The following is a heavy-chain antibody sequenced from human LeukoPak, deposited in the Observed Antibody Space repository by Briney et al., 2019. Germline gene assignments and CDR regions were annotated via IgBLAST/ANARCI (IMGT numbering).Heavy chain of an antibody. CDR1: GFTFSGHW. CDR2: IKQDGNEK. D-gene: IGHD7-27*01. Sequence: PGGSLRLSCAASGFTFSGHWMTWVRQAPGEGLEWVGNIKQDGNEKHYVDSARGRFTISRDNAKDSLFLSMNSLRVDDTAVYYCARDRLGTGSHDYWGQGALVTVSS. J-gene: IGHJ4*02. V-gene: IGHV3-7*01. CDR3: ARDRLGTGSHDY.